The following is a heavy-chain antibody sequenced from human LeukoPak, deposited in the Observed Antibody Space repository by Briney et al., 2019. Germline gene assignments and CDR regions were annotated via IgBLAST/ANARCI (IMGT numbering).Heavy chain of an antibody. Sequence: SETLSLTCTVSGGSISSYYWSWIRQPAGKGLEWLGRIYTSGSTNYNPSLKSRVTMSVDTSKNQFSLKLSSVTAADTAVYYCARLGPYYDFWSGYLPVDYWGQGTLVTVSS. J-gene: IGHJ4*02. CDR3: ARLGPYYDFWSGYLPVDY. CDR1: GGSISSYY. CDR2: IYTSGST. D-gene: IGHD3-3*01. V-gene: IGHV4-4*07.